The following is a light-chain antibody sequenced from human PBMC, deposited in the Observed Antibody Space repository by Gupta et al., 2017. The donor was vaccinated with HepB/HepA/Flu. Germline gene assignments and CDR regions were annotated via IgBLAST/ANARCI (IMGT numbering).Light chain of an antibody. CDR2: GAS. J-gene: IGKJ4*01. V-gene: IGKV3-20*01. CDR1: QSVSNNY. CDR3: QQNDSTPLI. Sequence: LSQSPGTLSLSPGERATLSCRASQSVSNNYLGWHQQKPGQAPRLLIYGASRRATGIPERFSGSGSGTDFTLTISRLQPEDFAVYYCQQNDSTPLIFGGGTXVEIK.